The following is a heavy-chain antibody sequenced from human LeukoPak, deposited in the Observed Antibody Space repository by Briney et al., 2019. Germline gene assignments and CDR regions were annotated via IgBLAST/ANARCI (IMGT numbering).Heavy chain of an antibody. CDR2: INASGRT. Sequence: PSETLSLTCTVSGDSISSGSYQWRWVRQPAGKGLEWIGRINASGRTRYNPSLMSRVTMSVDTSKDQFTLQLSSVTATDTAIYYCTRGVVGATAGGHWGQGTLVTVSS. V-gene: IGHV4-61*02. J-gene: IGHJ4*02. CDR3: TRGVVGATAGGH. CDR1: GDSISSGSYQ. D-gene: IGHD1-26*01.